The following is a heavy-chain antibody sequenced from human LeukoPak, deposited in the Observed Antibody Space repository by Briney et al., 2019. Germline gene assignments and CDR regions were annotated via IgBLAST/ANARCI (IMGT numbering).Heavy chain of an antibody. J-gene: IGHJ6*02. V-gene: IGHV3-74*01. CDR3: ARDYGRSRDYGMDV. CDR1: GFTFSDYW. D-gene: IGHD3-10*01. Sequence: GGSLRLSCAASGFTFSDYWIHWVRQAPGKGLVWVSRINTDGSITNYADSVKGRFSISRDNAKNTLYLQMSSLRAEDTAVYYCARDYGRSRDYGMDVWGPGTTVTVSS. CDR2: INTDGSIT.